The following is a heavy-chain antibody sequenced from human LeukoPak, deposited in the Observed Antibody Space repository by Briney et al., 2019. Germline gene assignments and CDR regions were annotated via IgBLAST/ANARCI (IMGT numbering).Heavy chain of an antibody. D-gene: IGHD6-6*01. CDR1: GFGFSNFW. CDR2: IKPDGTTS. Sequence: PGGSLRLSCAASGFGFSNFWMHWVRQAPGKGPVWVSRIKPDGTTSVYADSVKGRFTISRDNLKNTLYLQMRSLRAEDTAVHFCAREADPSLYASSSPDYWGQGTPVTASS. CDR3: AREADPSLYASSSPDY. J-gene: IGHJ4*01. V-gene: IGHV3-74*01.